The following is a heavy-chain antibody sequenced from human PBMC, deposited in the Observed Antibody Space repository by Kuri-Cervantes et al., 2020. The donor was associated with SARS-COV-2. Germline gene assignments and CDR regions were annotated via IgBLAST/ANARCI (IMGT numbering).Heavy chain of an antibody. Sequence: ASVKVSCKVSGYTLTELSMHWVRQAPGKGLEWMGGFDPEDGETIYSQRFQGRVTMTEDTSTDTAYMELSSLRSEDTAVYYCATTDTAMVPEFDYCGQGTLVTVSS. CDR2: FDPEDGET. D-gene: IGHD5-18*01. CDR1: GYTLTELS. V-gene: IGHV1-24*01. J-gene: IGHJ4*02. CDR3: ATTDTAMVPEFDY.